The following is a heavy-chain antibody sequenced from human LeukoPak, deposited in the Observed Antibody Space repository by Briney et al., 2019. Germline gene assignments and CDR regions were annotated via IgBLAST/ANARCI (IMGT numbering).Heavy chain of an antibody. V-gene: IGHV3-48*01. CDR1: GFTFSNYN. J-gene: IGHJ4*02. Sequence: GGSLRLSCAVSGFTFSNYNMNWVRRAPGKGLEWVSYIGSSVSTRYYADSVKGRFTISRDNGKHSLYLQMNSLRAEDTAVYYCANPHTSMVTAGSGFHYWGQGTLVTVSS. D-gene: IGHD5-18*01. CDR2: IGSSVSTR. CDR3: ANPHTSMVTAGSGFHY.